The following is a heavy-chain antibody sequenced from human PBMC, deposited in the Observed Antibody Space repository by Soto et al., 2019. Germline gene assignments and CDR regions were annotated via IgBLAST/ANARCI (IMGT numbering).Heavy chain of an antibody. D-gene: IGHD6-13*01. V-gene: IGHV3-7*03. J-gene: IGHJ4*02. Sequence: GGSLRLSCAASEFTISSHLMSWVRQAPGKGLEWVANIKQDGSEKYYVDSVKGRFTISRDNAKNSLYLQMNSLRAEDTAVYYCARVTSSWGLVSYFDYWGQGTLVTVSS. CDR1: EFTISSHL. CDR3: ARVTSSWGLVSYFDY. CDR2: IKQDGSEK.